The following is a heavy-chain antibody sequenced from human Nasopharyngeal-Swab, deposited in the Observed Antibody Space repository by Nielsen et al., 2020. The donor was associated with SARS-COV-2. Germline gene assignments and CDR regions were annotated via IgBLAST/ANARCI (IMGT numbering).Heavy chain of an antibody. CDR3: ASSYDSSGYGWFDP. V-gene: IGHV3-30*19. CDR2: ISYDGSNK. Sequence: GGSLRLSCAASGFTFSSYGMHWVRQAPGKGLEWVAVISYDGSNKYYADSVKGRFTISRDNSKNTLYLQMNSLRSEDTAVYYCASSYDSSGYGWFDPWGQGTLVTVSS. J-gene: IGHJ5*02. D-gene: IGHD3-22*01. CDR1: GFTFSSYG.